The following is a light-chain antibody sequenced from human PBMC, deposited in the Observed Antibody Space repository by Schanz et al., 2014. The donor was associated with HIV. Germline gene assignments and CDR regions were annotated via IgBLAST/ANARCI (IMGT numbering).Light chain of an antibody. Sequence: QSALTQPASVSGSPGQSITISCTGTSSDIGAYNYVSWYQQYPGKAPKLMIYDVNNRPSGVSNRFSGSKSGNTASLTISGLRDEDEADYYCSSYAGSNNPYVFGTGTKLTVL. J-gene: IGLJ1*01. CDR1: SSDIGAYNY. CDR3: SSYAGSNNPYV. CDR2: DVN. V-gene: IGLV2-14*01.